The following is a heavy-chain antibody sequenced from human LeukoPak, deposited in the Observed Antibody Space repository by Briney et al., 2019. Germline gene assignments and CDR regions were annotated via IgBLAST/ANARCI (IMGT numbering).Heavy chain of an antibody. CDR2: IYNSGST. CDR1: GGSISIGNYY. D-gene: IGHD4-11*01. J-gene: IGHJ3*02. Sequence: SETLSLTCTVSGGSISIGNYYWGWIRQPPGKGLEWIGSIYNSGSTYYSTSLKSRVTISVDTSKNQFSLRLSSVTATDTAVYYCARNMTTVTTGVVSRHDAFDIWGQGTMVTVSS. V-gene: IGHV4-39*01. CDR3: ARNMTTVTTGVVSRHDAFDI.